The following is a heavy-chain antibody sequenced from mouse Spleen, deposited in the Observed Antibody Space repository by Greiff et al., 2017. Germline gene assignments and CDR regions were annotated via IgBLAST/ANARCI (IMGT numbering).Heavy chain of an antibody. J-gene: IGHJ3*01. CDR1: GFNIKDYY. D-gene: IGHD2-10*02. CDR3: NLWYGNYGFAY. CDR2: IDPENGDT. V-gene: IGHV14-4*02. Sequence: EVKLVESGAELVRSGASVKLSCTASGFNIKDYYMHWVKQRPEQGLEWIGWIDPENGDTEYAPKFQGKATMTADTSSNTAYLQLSSLTSEHTAVYHCNLWYGNYGFAYWGKGTRVTVSA.